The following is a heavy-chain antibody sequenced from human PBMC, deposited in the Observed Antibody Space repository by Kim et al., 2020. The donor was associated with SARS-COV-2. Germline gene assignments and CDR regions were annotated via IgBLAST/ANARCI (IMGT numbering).Heavy chain of an antibody. J-gene: IGHJ4*02. V-gene: IGHV1-69*01. Sequence: AKKFQGRVTITADESTSTAYMELSSLRSEDTAVYYCARSPGPYDSSGYYHYWGQGTLVTVSS. CDR3: ARSPGPYDSSGYYHY. D-gene: IGHD3-22*01.